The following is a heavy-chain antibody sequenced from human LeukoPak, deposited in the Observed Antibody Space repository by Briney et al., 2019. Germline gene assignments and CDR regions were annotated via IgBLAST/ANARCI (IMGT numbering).Heavy chain of an antibody. Sequence: SETLSLTCAVSGGSISSSNWWSWVRQPPGKGLEWIGEIYHSGSTNYNPSLKSRVTMSVDTSKNQFSLKLSSVTAADTAVYYCARDGRYCSSTSCSFWDAFDIWGQGTMVTVSS. D-gene: IGHD2-2*01. J-gene: IGHJ3*02. CDR2: IYHSGST. V-gene: IGHV4-4*02. CDR3: ARDGRYCSSTSCSFWDAFDI. CDR1: GGSISSSNW.